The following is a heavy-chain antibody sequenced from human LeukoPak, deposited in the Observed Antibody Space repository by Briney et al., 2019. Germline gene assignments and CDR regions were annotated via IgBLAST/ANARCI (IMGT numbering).Heavy chain of an antibody. D-gene: IGHD3-22*01. J-gene: IGHJ3*02. CDR2: VYSSAST. Sequence: SETLSLTCTVSGGSISSGDYCWRWIRGPPGKGLERIGYVYSSASTSYNPSLKSRVTISVDTSKDRFSLKLSSVTAADAAVYYCATHSSGYDSGNDAFDIWGQGTMVTVS. CDR3: ATHSSGYDSGNDAFDI. CDR1: GGSISSGDYC. V-gene: IGHV4-30-4*08.